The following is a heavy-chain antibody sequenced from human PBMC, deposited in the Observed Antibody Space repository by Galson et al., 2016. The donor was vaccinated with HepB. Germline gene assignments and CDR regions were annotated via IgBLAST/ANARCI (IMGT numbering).Heavy chain of an antibody. D-gene: IGHD3-16*01. J-gene: IGHJ3*02. CDR3: ARGAAGPQGEACDI. V-gene: IGHV4-4*07. CDR2: FHTSGS. Sequence: SETLSLTCSVSGASISDSFWSWIRQPAGKGLEWIGRFHTSGSSYRPSLRGRVTMPADTSKNQFSLRLASVTAADTAVYYCARGAAGPQGEACDIWGQGNPGHRLF. CDR1: GASISDSF.